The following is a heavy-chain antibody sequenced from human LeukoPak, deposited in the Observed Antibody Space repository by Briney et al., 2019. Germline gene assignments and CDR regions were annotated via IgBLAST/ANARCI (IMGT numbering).Heavy chain of an antibody. CDR1: GGTFSSYA. D-gene: IGHD2-2*01. CDR3: ARETDRYCSSTSCYRGINWFDP. CDR2: IIPIFGTA. J-gene: IGHJ5*02. V-gene: IGHV1-69*13. Sequence: SVKVSCKASGGTFSSYAISWVRQAPGQGLEWMGGIIPIFGTANYAQKFQGRVAITADESTSTAYMELSSLRSEDTAVYYCARETDRYCSSTSCYRGINWFDPWGQGTLVTVFS.